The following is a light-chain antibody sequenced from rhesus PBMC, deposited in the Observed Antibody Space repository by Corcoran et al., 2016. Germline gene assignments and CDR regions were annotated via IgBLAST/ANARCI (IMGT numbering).Light chain of an antibody. V-gene: IGKV1-22*01. CDR2: KAS. J-gene: IGKJ4*01. Sequence: DIQMTQSPSSLSASVGDTVTITCRASQGISSWLAWYQQKPGKAPKLLIYKASSLQSGVPSRVSGSGSGTDCTLTLSSLQSEDFATYYCQQYSSRPLTFGGGTKVEIK. CDR1: QGISSW. CDR3: QQYSSRPLT.